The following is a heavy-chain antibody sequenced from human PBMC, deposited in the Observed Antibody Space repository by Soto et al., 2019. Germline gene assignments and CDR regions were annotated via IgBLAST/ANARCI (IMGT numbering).Heavy chain of an antibody. Sequence: KASGYTFTSYYMHWVRQAPGQGLEWMGIINPSGGSTSYAQKFQGRVTMTRDTSTSTVYMELSSLRSEDTAVYYCAKVLSGYYQSFLESWGHGTLVTVSS. V-gene: IGHV1-46*01. CDR2: INPSGGST. J-gene: IGHJ4*01. CDR3: AKVLSGYYQSFLES. D-gene: IGHD3-3*01. CDR1: GYTFTSYY.